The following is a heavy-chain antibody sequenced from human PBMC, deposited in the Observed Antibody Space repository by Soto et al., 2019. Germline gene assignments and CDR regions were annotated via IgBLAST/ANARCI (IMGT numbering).Heavy chain of an antibody. CDR2: FDPEDGET. D-gene: IGHD3-22*01. J-gene: IGHJ4*02. V-gene: IGHV1-24*01. CDR3: ATHEYDSSGSPYY. CDR1: GYTPTELS. Sequence: ASVKVSCKVSGYTPTELSMHWVRQAPGKGLEWMGGFDPEDGETIYAQKFQGRVTMTEDTSTDTAYMELSSLRSEDTAVYYCATHEYDSSGSPYYWGQGTLVTVSS.